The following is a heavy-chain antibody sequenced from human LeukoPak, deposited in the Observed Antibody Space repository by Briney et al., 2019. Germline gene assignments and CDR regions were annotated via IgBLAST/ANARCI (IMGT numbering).Heavy chain of an antibody. CDR1: GFTFGSFA. D-gene: IGHD3-10*01. Sequence: GGSLRLSCEASGFTFGSFAMYWVRQAPGKGLDWIAGIFGSGGSPHYADSVKGRFTITRDNSKNTVYLQMNSLRAEDTAVYYCVRDFASGSYYNLFDYWGQGTLVTVSS. J-gene: IGHJ4*02. CDR3: VRDFASGSYYNLFDY. V-gene: IGHV3-23*01. CDR2: IFGSGGSP.